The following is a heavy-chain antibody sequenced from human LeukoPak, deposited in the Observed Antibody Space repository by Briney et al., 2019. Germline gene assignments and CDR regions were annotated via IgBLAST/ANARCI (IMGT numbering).Heavy chain of an antibody. V-gene: IGHV3-23*01. CDR1: GFTFSTYT. Sequence: GGSLRLSCAASGFTFSTYTMNWVRQAPGKGLEWVSGIYGNGGATFYADSVKGRFTISRDNSKNTVFLHMESLRDEDTALYYCAKDLTPDGIWDVDCWGQGTLVTVSS. D-gene: IGHD3-9*01. CDR3: AKDLTPDGIWDVDC. J-gene: IGHJ4*02. CDR2: IYGNGGAT.